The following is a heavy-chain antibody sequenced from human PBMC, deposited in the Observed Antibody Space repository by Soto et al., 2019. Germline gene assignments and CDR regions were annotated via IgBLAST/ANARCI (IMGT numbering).Heavy chain of an antibody. J-gene: IGHJ6*02. CDR3: ARDLWGYCGTDCYPLDV. CDR2: MYNTGST. Sequence: SETLSLTCTVSGGSISGYYWSWIRQPPGKGLEWIGYMYNTGSTVYNPSFKSRVTISVDTSKNQFSLKLNSVTAADTAVYYCARDLWGYCGTDCYPLDVWGQGITVTVSS. CDR1: GGSISGYY. V-gene: IGHV4-59*01. D-gene: IGHD2-21*02.